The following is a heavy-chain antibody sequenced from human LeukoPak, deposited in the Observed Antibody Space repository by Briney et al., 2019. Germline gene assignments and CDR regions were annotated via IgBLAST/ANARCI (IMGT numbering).Heavy chain of an antibody. V-gene: IGHV4-59*01. J-gene: IGHJ4*02. D-gene: IGHD5-12*01. CDR3: ARDGGYSGYDGFDY. Sequence: SETLSLTCTVSGGSISSYYWSWIRQPPGKGLEWIGYIYYSGSTNYNPSLKSRVTISVDTSKNQFSLKLSSVTAADTAVHYCARDGGYSGYDGFDYWGQGTLVTVSS. CDR2: IYYSGST. CDR1: GGSISSYY.